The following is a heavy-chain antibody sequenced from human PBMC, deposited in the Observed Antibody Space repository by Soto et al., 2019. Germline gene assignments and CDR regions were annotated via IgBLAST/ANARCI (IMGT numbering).Heavy chain of an antibody. V-gene: IGHV4-39*01. D-gene: IGHD3-22*01. CDR3: ARHLDYYDSSGYYDY. J-gene: IGHJ4*02. CDR2: IYYSGTT. Sequence: LSLTCNVSGGSISSSTSYWGWIRQPPGKGLEWIGSIYYSGTTYYNPSLKSRLSMSVDTSKNQFSLNLSSVTAADTAVYYCARHLDYYDSSGYYDYWDQGTLVTVSS. CDR1: GGSISSSTSY.